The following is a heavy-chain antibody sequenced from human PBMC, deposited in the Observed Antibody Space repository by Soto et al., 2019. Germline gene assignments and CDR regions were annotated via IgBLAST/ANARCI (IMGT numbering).Heavy chain of an antibody. CDR1: GFTFRSYA. V-gene: IGHV3-30*03. Sequence: GESLKISCAASGFTFRSYAMHWVRQAPGKGLEWVAVISYDESDKYYADSLKGRFTISRDNSKNTLYLQMNSLRGEDTAVYYCARDLSVAGPDYWGQGTLVTAPQ. CDR3: ARDLSVAGPDY. J-gene: IGHJ4*02. D-gene: IGHD6-19*01. CDR2: ISYDESDK.